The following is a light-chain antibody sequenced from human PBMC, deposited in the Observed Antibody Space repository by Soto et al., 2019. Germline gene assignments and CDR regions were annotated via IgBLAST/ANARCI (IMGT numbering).Light chain of an antibody. V-gene: IGKV1-33*01. CDR1: QDINTY. CDR2: DAS. J-gene: IGKJ4*01. Sequence: DLQMTQSPSSLSASVGDRVTITCQASQDINTYLNWYQQKPGKAPKLLIYDASKLETGVPSRFSGGGSGTDFTLTVTSLQPEGIATYYCQHYDNLLLTFGGGTKVEL. CDR3: QHYDNLLLT.